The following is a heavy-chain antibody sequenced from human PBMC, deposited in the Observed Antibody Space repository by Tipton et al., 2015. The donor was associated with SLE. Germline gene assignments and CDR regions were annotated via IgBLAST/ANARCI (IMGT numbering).Heavy chain of an antibody. CDR1: GYSIRNGYY. CDR2: IHHSGIT. D-gene: IGHD5-12*01. J-gene: IGHJ4*02. CDR3: AREYSGYDYRTFDH. Sequence: TLSLTCNVSGYSIRNGYYWGWIRQAPGKGLEWTGTIHHSGITYYNPSLKSRVTISVDTSENQFSLKLRSVTAADTAVYYCAREYSGYDYRTFDHWGQGTLVTVSS. V-gene: IGHV4-38-2*02.